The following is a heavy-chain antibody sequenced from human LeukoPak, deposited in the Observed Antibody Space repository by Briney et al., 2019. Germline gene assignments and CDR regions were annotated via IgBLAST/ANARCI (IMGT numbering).Heavy chain of an antibody. Sequence: GGSLRLSCAASGFTFSSYSMNWVRQAPGKGLEWVSSISSSSSYIYYADSVKGRFTISRDNAKNSLYLQMNSLRAEDTAVYYCARAKPGIAAAEDFDYWGQGTLVTVSS. D-gene: IGHD6-13*01. CDR2: ISSSSSYI. CDR3: ARAKPGIAAAEDFDY. CDR1: GFTFSSYS. J-gene: IGHJ4*02. V-gene: IGHV3-21*01.